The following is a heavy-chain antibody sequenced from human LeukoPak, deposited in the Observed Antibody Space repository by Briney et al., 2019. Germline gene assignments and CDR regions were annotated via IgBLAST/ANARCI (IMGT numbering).Heavy chain of an antibody. CDR3: AKGGTGWYGNWFDP. D-gene: IGHD6-19*01. CDR2: ISGSGDST. V-gene: IGHV3-23*01. Sequence: GRSLRLSCAASGFTFSSYAMSWVRQAPGKGLEWVSAISGSGDSTYYADSVKGRFTISRDNSKNTLYLQLNSLRAEDTAVYYCAKGGTGWYGNWFDPWGQGTLVTVSS. CDR1: GFTFSSYA. J-gene: IGHJ5*02.